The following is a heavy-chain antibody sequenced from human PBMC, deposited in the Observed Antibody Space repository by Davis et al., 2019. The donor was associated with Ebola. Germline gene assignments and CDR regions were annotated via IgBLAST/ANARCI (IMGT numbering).Heavy chain of an antibody. J-gene: IGHJ4*02. CDR1: GGSISGYY. D-gene: IGHD2/OR15-2a*01. CDR3: ARGQDQHKLGNI. V-gene: IGHV4-34*01. Sequence: PSGSLRLSCAVYGGSISGYYWSWIRQPPGKGLEWIGEINHSGSTNYNPSLKSRVTISIDTSKNQVSLNLASVTAADTAVYYCARGQDQHKLGNIWGQGTLVTVSS. CDR2: INHSGST.